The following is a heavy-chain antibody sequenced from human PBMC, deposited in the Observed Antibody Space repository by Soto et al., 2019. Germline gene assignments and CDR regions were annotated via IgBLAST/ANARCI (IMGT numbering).Heavy chain of an antibody. D-gene: IGHD1-26*01. J-gene: IGHJ4*02. V-gene: IGHV5-51*01. CDR3: ARGGSFYDY. CDR2: IYPGDSET. CDR1: GYNFNGYW. Sequence: RGSLKISCQGSGYNFNGYWIGWVRQMSGKGLEWVGIIYPGDSETRYSPSFRGQVTISADKSTSTAYLQWNSLKASDTAMYYCARGGSFYDYWGQGTLVTVSS.